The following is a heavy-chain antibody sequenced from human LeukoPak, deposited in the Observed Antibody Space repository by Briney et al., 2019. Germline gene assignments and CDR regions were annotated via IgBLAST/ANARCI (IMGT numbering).Heavy chain of an antibody. CDR2: ISSSSSYI. V-gene: IGHV3-21*01. CDR3: ARLRVVVVAALSFEQPLGD. D-gene: IGHD2-15*01. J-gene: IGHJ4*02. Sequence: GGSLRLSCAASGFTFSNYAMSWVRQAPGKGLEWVSSISSSSSYIYYADSVKGRFTISRDNAKNSLYLQMNSLRAEDTAVYYCARLRVVVVAALSFEQPLGDWGQGTLVTVSS. CDR1: GFTFSNYA.